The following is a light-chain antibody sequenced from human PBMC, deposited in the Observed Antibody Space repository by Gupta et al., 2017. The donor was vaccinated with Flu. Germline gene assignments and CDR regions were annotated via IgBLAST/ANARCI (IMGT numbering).Light chain of an antibody. Sequence: DIVMTQSPDSLAVSLGERATINCKPSQSVLYSSHDKQYLPGYQQQLGQPNKMRSDGSSRCESGVSGSLSGSGPGTDFTRTSRSMGADDADGNYCPHYATFGEGTKVEIK. CDR2: GSS. CDR3: PHYAT. CDR1: QSVLYSSHDKQY. V-gene: IGKV4-1*01. J-gene: IGKJ1*01.